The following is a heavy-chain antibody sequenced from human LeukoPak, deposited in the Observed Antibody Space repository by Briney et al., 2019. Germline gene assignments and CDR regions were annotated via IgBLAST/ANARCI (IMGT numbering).Heavy chain of an antibody. CDR2: ISGSGGST. V-gene: IGHV3-23*01. Sequence: PGGSLSLSCAASGFPFSSYAISWVRQAPGKGLEGVSAISGSGGSTYYADSGKGRFTISRDNSKNTLYLQMNSMRAEDTAVYYCAKRADYGGTSWDDYWGQGTLVTVSS. CDR3: AKRADYGGTSWDDY. CDR1: GFPFSSYA. J-gene: IGHJ4*02. D-gene: IGHD4/OR15-4a*01.